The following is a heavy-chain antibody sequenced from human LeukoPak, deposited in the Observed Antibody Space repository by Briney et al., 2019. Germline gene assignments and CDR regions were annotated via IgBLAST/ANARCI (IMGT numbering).Heavy chain of an antibody. D-gene: IGHD6-13*01. J-gene: IGHJ4*02. CDR2: IYYSGST. CDR1: GGSISSGGYY. Sequence: PSQTLSLTCTVSGGSISSGGYYWSWIRQHPGKGLEWIGYIYYSGSTYYNPSLKSRVTISVDTSKNQFSLKLSSVTAADTAVYYCARDSAAAGIVDYWGQGTLVTVSS. CDR3: ARDSAAAGIVDY. V-gene: IGHV4-31*03.